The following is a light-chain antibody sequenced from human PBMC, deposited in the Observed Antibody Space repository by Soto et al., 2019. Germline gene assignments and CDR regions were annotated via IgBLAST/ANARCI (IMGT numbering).Light chain of an antibody. CDR2: ANS. Sequence: QSVLTQPPSVSGAPGQRATISCTESSSNIGAGYDVHWYQQLPGTAPKLLIYANSNRPSGVPDRFSGSKSGTSASLAITGLQAEDEADYYCQSYDSSLSAWVFGGGTQLTVL. CDR1: SSNIGAGYD. CDR3: QSYDSSLSAWV. J-gene: IGLJ3*02. V-gene: IGLV1-40*01.